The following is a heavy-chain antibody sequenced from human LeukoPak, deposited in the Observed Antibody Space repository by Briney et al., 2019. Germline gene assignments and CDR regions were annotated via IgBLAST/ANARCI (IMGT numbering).Heavy chain of an antibody. J-gene: IGHJ4*02. CDR2: IYPGDSDT. Sequence: GESLKISCKASGYSFTTYWIGWVRQMPGKGLEWMGVIYPGDSDTRYSPSFQGRVTISVDKSISTAYLQWSSLKASDTATYYCAKTDRFTITTMIDFWGQGTVVTVSS. D-gene: IGHD4-11*01. V-gene: IGHV5-51*01. CDR3: AKTDRFTITTMIDF. CDR1: GYSFTTYW.